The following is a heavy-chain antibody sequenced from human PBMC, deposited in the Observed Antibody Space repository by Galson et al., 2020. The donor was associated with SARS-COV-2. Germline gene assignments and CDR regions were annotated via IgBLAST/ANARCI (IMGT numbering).Heavy chain of an antibody. CDR1: GFTSSSYS. J-gene: IGHJ3*02. CDR2: ISSSSGSI. CDR3: AREERIPMLVVVITNAFDI. Sequence: GGSLRLSCAASGFTSSSYSMNWVRQAPGKGLEWVSYISSSSGSIYYADSVKGRFTISRDNAKNSLFLQMNSLRAEDTAVYYCAREERIPMLVVVITNAFDIWGQGTMVTVSS. D-gene: IGHD3-22*01. V-gene: IGHV3-48*04.